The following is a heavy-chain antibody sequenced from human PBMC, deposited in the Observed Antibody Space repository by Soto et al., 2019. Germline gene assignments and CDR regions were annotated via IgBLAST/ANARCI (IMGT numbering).Heavy chain of an antibody. J-gene: IGHJ4*02. CDR3: ARRVVVLTAFDN. V-gene: IGHV4-39*01. Sequence: QLQLQESGPGLVKPSETLSLICSVFGGSISSSFYYWGWIRQPPGKGLEWIGNIYYSGSTYYNPSLKSRVTISVDTSKNRFSLKLSSVTAADTAVYYCARRVVVLTAFDNWGQEALVTVSS. CDR1: GGSISSSFYY. D-gene: IGHD2-15*01. CDR2: IYYSGST.